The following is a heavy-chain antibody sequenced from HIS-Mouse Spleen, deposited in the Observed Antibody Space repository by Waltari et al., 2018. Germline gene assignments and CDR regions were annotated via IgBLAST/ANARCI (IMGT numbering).Heavy chain of an antibody. CDR3: AREIPYSSSWYDWYFDL. D-gene: IGHD6-13*01. Sequence: QLQLQESGPGLVKPSETLSLTCTVSGGSISRSSYYWGWSRQPTGKGLEWIGSIYYSGSTYYNPSLKSRVTISVDTSKNQFSLKLSSVTAADTAVYYCAREIPYSSSWYDWYFDLWGRGTLVTVSS. J-gene: IGHJ2*01. CDR2: IYYSGST. CDR1: GGSISRSSYY. V-gene: IGHV4-39*07.